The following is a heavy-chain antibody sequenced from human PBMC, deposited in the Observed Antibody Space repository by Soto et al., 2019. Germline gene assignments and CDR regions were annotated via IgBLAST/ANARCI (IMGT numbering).Heavy chain of an antibody. J-gene: IGHJ4*02. CDR1: SGSLSSYY. CDR2: VCYDGRT. V-gene: IGHV4-59*01. Sequence: PSETLSLTCSVSSGSLSSYYWNWIRQTPGRGLEWIGYVCYDGRTNYNPSLKTRVTLSIDTSKNQFSLRLRSVTAADTAVYYCARGVGSPLPFFEYWGQGALVTVSS. CDR3: ARGVGSPLPFFEY. D-gene: IGHD1-26*01.